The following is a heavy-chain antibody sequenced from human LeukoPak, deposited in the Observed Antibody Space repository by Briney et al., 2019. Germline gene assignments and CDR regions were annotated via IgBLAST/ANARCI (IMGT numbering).Heavy chain of an antibody. CDR1: GYIFSDYY. Sequence: SVKVSCKASGYIFSDYYMHWVRQAPGQGLEWMGWIIPIFGTANYAQKFQGRVTITADESTSTAYMELSSLRSEDTAVYYCAREPPRIAAAGTDYWGQGTLVTVSS. CDR2: IIPIFGTA. J-gene: IGHJ4*02. V-gene: IGHV1-69*13. D-gene: IGHD6-13*01. CDR3: AREPPRIAAAGTDY.